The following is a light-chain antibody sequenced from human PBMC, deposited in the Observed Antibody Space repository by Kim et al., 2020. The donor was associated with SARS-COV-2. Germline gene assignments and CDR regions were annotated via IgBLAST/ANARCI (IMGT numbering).Light chain of an antibody. J-gene: IGLJ3*02. V-gene: IGLV4-69*01. Sequence: QPVLTQSPSASASLGASVKLTCTLSSGHSHYTIAWHQQQPEKGPRYLMKVNSDGSHTKGDGIPDRFSGSSSGAERYLTISSLQSEDEADYYCQTWGSGFRVFGGGTQLTVL. CDR3: QTWGSGFRV. CDR2: VNSDGSH. CDR1: SGHSHYT.